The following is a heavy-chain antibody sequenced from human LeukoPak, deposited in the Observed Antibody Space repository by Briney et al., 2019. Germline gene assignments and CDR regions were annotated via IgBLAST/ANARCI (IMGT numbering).Heavy chain of an antibody. D-gene: IGHD3-10*01. J-gene: IGHJ4*02. V-gene: IGHV4-38-2*02. CDR2: IYHSGST. CDR1: GYSISSGYY. CDR3: ARDTMVRGVNY. Sequence: SETLSLTCTVSGYSISSGYYWGWIRQPPGKGLEWIGSIYHSGSTYYNPSLKSRVTISVDTSKNQFSLKLSSVTAADTAVYYGARDTMVRGVNYWGQGTLVTVSS.